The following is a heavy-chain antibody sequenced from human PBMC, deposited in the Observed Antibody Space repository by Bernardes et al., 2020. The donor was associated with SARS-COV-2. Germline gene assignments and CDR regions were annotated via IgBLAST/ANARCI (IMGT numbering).Heavy chain of an antibody. Sequence: GGSLRLSCAASGFTFDDYAMHWVRQAPGKGLEWVSGISWNSGSIGYADSVKGRFTISRDNAKNSLYLQMNSLRAEDTALYYCAKDREEWLLYIDYWGQGTLVTVSS. D-gene: IGHD3-3*01. V-gene: IGHV3-9*01. J-gene: IGHJ4*02. CDR3: AKDREEWLLYIDY. CDR1: GFTFDDYA. CDR2: ISWNSGSI.